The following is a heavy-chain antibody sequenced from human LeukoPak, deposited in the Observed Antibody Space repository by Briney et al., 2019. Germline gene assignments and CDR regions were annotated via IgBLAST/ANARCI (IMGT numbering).Heavy chain of an antibody. Sequence: GGSLRLSCAASGFTFSDYYMSWIRQAPGKGLEWVSYISSSSSYTNYADSVKGRFTISRDNAKNSLYLQMNSLRAEDTAVYYCARSTHRSDLFDYWGQGTLVTVSS. CDR2: ISSSSSYT. J-gene: IGHJ4*02. CDR3: ARSTHRSDLFDY. V-gene: IGHV3-11*06. D-gene: IGHD3-3*01. CDR1: GFTFSDYY.